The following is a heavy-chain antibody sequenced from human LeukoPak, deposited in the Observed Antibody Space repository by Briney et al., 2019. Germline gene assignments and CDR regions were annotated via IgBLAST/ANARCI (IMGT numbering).Heavy chain of an antibody. CDR1: GFTFSSYS. V-gene: IGHV3-48*01. Sequence: PGGSLRLSCAASGFTFSSYSMNWVRQAPGKGLEWVSYISSSSNTIYYADSVKGRFTISRDNAKNSLFLQMNSLRAEDTAVYYCARCFDIWGQGTMVTVSS. J-gene: IGHJ3*02. CDR2: ISSSSNTI. CDR3: ARCFDI.